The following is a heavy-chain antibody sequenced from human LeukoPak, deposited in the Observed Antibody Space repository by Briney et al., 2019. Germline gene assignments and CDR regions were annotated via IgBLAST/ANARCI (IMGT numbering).Heavy chain of an antibody. CDR1: GFTFSDYY. Sequence: PGGSLRLSCVASGFTFSDYYMNWIRQAPGKGLEWISYITSSDSTIYYADSVKGRFTISRDNHKNTLYLQMNSLSAEDTAVYYCARKGRCSSTRCYATYFYMDVWGQGTTVTVSS. CDR3: ARKGRCSSTRCYATYFYMDV. J-gene: IGHJ6*03. V-gene: IGHV3-11*04. D-gene: IGHD2-2*01. CDR2: ITSSDSTI.